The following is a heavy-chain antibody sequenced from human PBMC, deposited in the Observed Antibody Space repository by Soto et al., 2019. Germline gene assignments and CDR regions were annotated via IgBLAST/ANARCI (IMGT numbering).Heavy chain of an antibody. CDR1: GGSFSGYY. D-gene: IGHD5-12*01. V-gene: IGHV4-34*01. Sequence: PSETRSLTCAVYGGSFSGYYWSWIRQPPGKGLEWIGEINHSGSTNYNPSLKSRVTISVDTSKNQFSLKLSSVTAADTAVYYCARKNIVATTTNFDYWGQGTLVTVSS. CDR2: INHSGST. CDR3: ARKNIVATTTNFDY. J-gene: IGHJ4*02.